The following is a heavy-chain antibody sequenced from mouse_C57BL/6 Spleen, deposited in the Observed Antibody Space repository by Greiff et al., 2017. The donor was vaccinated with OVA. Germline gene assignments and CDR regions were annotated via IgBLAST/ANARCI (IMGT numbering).Heavy chain of an antibody. V-gene: IGHV5-4*01. D-gene: IGHD2-5*01. CDR2: ISDGGSYT. CDR1: GFTFSSYA. CDR3: ARGGSNYGYAMDY. Sequence: EVHLVESGGGLVKPGGSLKLSCAASGFTFSSYAMSWVRQTPEKRLEWVATISDGGSYTYYPDNVKGRFTISRDNAKNNLYLQMSHLKSEDTAMYYCARGGSNYGYAMDYWGQGTSVTVSS. J-gene: IGHJ4*01.